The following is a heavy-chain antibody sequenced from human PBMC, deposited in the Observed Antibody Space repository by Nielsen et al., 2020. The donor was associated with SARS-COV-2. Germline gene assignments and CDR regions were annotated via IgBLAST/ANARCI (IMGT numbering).Heavy chain of an antibody. CDR2: IIPILGIA. CDR3: ARDFGSDYYGSGSYYSDPNWFDP. V-gene: IGHV1-69*04. D-gene: IGHD3-10*01. Sequence: SVKVSCKASGGTFSSYAISWVRQAPGQGLEWMGRIIPILGIANYAQKFQGRVTITADKSTSTAYMELSSLRSEDTAVYYCARDFGSDYYGSGSYYSDPNWFDPWGQGTLVTVSS. CDR1: GGTFSSYA. J-gene: IGHJ5*02.